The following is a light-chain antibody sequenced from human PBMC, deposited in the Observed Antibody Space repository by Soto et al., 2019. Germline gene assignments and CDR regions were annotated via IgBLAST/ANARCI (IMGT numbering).Light chain of an antibody. Sequence: IVLTQSPATLSLSPGERATLSCRASQSVNSYLAWYQQKPGQAPRLLIYDASNRATGIPARFSGSGSGTDFTLIISRLEPEDFAVYYCQQRSNWPSITFGQGTRLEIK. CDR2: DAS. CDR3: QQRSNWPSIT. CDR1: QSVNSY. J-gene: IGKJ5*01. V-gene: IGKV3-11*01.